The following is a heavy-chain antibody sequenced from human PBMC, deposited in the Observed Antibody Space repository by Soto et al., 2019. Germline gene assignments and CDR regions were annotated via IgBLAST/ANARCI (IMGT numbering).Heavy chain of an antibody. Sequence: QVQLVQSGAEVKKPGSSVKVSCKASGGTFSSYAISWVRQAPGQGLEWMGGIIPIFGTANYAQKFQGRVMITADESTSTAYMELSSLRSEDTAVYYCAGEVGSSGYYDAGWFDPWGQGTLVTVSS. J-gene: IGHJ5*02. V-gene: IGHV1-69*01. D-gene: IGHD3-22*01. CDR2: IIPIFGTA. CDR3: AGEVGSSGYYDAGWFDP. CDR1: GGTFSSYA.